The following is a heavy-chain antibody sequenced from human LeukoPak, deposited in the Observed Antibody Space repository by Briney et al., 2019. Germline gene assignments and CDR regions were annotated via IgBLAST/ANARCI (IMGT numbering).Heavy chain of an antibody. D-gene: IGHD6-19*01. CDR1: GFTVRNND. J-gene: IGHJ4*02. CDR3: ARMEDTSGWSLLIEH. V-gene: IGHV3-53*01. CDR2: IYSGGST. Sequence: GGSLRLSCAASGFTVRNNDMSWVRQAPGKGLEWVSVIYSGGSTYYADSVKGRCTISRDNSKNTLYLQMNSLRAEDTAVYYCARMEDTSGWSLLIEHWGQGTLVTVSS.